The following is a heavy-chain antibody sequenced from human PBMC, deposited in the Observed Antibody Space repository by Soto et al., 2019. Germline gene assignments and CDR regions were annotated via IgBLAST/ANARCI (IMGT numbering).Heavy chain of an antibody. Sequence: QVQLVESGGGVVQPGGSLRLSCAASGFTFSSYGMHWVRQAPGKGLEWVAVIWDDGSNKYYADSVKGRFTISRDNSKNTLDLQMDSLRAEDTAVYYCARDKEAYYDFWSGYLEYWGQGTLVTVSS. J-gene: IGHJ4*02. CDR1: GFTFSSYG. CDR2: IWDDGSNK. CDR3: ARDKEAYYDFWSGYLEY. D-gene: IGHD3-3*01. V-gene: IGHV3-33*01.